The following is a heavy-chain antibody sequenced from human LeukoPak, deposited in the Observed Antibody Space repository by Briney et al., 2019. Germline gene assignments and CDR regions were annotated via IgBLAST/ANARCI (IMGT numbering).Heavy chain of an antibody. V-gene: IGHV3-74*01. CDR2: IESDGSST. CDR1: GFTFSNYW. Sequence: GGSLRLSCAASGFTFSNYWMHWVRQAPGKGLVWVSHIESDGSSTNYADSVKGRFTISRDNAKNTLYLQMNSLRAEDTAVYFCARGGVPGHLAYPTEFWGQGTLVTVSS. CDR3: ARGGVPGHLAYPTEF. J-gene: IGHJ4*02. D-gene: IGHD1-1*01.